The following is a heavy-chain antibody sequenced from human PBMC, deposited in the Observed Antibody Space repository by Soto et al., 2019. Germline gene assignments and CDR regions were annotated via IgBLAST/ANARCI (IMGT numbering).Heavy chain of an antibody. J-gene: IGHJ4*02. D-gene: IGHD4-17*01. CDR1: GGSISSSSYY. Sequence: SETLSLTCTVSGGSISSSSYYWGWIRQPPGKGLEWIGSIYYSGSTYYNPSLKSRVTISVDTSKNQFSLKLSSVTAADTAVYYCAREWVTKRGLNYFDYWGQGTLVTVSS. CDR3: AREWVTKRGLNYFDY. V-gene: IGHV4-39*02. CDR2: IYYSGST.